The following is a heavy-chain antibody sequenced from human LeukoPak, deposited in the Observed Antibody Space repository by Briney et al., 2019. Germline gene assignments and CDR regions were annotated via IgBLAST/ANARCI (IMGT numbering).Heavy chain of an antibody. CDR2: IIPTFGTA. J-gene: IGHJ3*02. V-gene: IGHV1-69*13. CDR1: GGTFSSYA. Sequence: ASVKVSCKASGGTFSSYAISWVRQAPGQGLEWMGGIIPTFGTANYAQKFQDRVTITADESTSTAYMELSSLRSEDTAVYYCARDIIRIVVVPAAPNDAFDIWGQGTMVTVSS. D-gene: IGHD2-2*01. CDR3: ARDIIRIVVVPAAPNDAFDI.